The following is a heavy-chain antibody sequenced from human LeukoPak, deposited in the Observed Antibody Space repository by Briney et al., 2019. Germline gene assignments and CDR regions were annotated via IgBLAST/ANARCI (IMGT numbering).Heavy chain of an antibody. CDR2: ISGSGSST. CDR1: GIPFSSYA. CDR3: TKGPKAPDY. J-gene: IGHJ4*02. Sequence: HAGGSLRLSCVASGIPFSSYAMSWVRQAPGEGLEWVPGISGSGSSTYYSDSVKGRFTISTDNTKNSLYLQMNSLPVEGTAVYYCTKGPKAPDYWGQGTLVTV. V-gene: IGHV3-23*01.